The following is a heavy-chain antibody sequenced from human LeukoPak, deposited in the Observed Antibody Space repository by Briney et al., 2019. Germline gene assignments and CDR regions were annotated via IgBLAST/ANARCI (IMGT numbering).Heavy chain of an antibody. CDR3: ARDILVVAAYYFGY. CDR2: IKSKTDGGTT. J-gene: IGHJ4*02. CDR1: GFTFSNAW. D-gene: IGHD2-15*01. Sequence: GGSLRLSCAASGFTFSNAWMSWVRQAPGKGLEWVGRIKSKTDGGTTDYAAPVKGRFTISRDDSKNTLYLQMNSLKTEDTAVYYCARDILVVAAYYFGYWGQGTLVTVSS. V-gene: IGHV3-15*01.